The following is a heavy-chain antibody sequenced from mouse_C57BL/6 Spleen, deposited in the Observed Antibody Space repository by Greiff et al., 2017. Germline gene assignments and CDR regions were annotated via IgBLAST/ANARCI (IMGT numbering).Heavy chain of an antibody. V-gene: IGHV1-82*01. Sequence: LQQSGPELVKPGASVKISCKASGYAFSSACMHWVKQRPGQGLEWIGRIYPGDGDTNYNGKFKGKATLTADKSSSTAYMQLSSLTSEDSAVYFGAKRYDGSSYYTMDDWGQGTTVTVSS. CDR3: AKRYDGSSYYTMDD. J-gene: IGHJ4*01. CDR2: IYPGDGDT. D-gene: IGHD1-1*01. CDR1: GYAFSSAC.